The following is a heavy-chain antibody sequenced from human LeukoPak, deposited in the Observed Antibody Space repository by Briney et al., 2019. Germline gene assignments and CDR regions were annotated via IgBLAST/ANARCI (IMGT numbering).Heavy chain of an antibody. CDR3: AKGTRASGYSSFSY. V-gene: IGHV3-9*01. CDR1: GFTFDDYA. Sequence: GGSLRLSCAASGFTFDDYAMHWVRQAPGKGLEWVSRISWNSGSIDYADSVKGRFSISRDNAKNSLYLQMNSLRAEDTALYYCAKGTRASGYSSFSYWGQGTLVIVSS. J-gene: IGHJ4*02. CDR2: ISWNSGSI. D-gene: IGHD6-6*01.